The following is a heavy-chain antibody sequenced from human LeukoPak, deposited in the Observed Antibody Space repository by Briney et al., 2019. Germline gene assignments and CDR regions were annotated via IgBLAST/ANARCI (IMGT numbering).Heavy chain of an antibody. CDR2: KRFDGSDQ. V-gene: IGHV3-30*02. J-gene: IGHJ4*02. D-gene: IGHD4-17*01. CDR3: AKSHAHDYADFFDY. CDR1: GFTFSSYV. Sequence: GGSLRLSCAASGFTFSSYVMNWVRQAPGKGLEWVAFKRFDGSDQYYTDSVKGRFTISRDNSKNTLYLQMTSLRAEDTAVYYCAKSHAHDYADFFDYWGQGTLVTVSS.